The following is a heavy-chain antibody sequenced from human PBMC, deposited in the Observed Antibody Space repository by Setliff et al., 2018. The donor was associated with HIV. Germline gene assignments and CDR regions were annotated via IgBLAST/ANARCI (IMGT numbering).Heavy chain of an antibody. J-gene: IGHJ4*02. CDR1: GDFISSSSYY. D-gene: IGHD6-19*01. Sequence: PSETLSLTCTVSGDFISSSSYYWGWIRQPPGKGLEWIGSIYHSGSTYYNPSLKSRVTISVDTSKNQFSLKLTSVTIADTAVYYCARFTSGWYGQYWGQGTLVTVSS. CDR2: IYHSGST. CDR3: ARFTSGWYGQY. V-gene: IGHV4-39*07.